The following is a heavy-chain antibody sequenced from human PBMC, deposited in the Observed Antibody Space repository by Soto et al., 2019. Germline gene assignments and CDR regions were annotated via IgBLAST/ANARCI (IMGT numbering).Heavy chain of an antibody. V-gene: IGHV1-46*01. J-gene: IGHJ4*02. D-gene: IGHD6-13*01. CDR1: GYNFARNH. CDR2: INPSDYST. CDR3: ARDRFGSWTFDY. Sequence: QVQLVQSGAEVREPGASVKVSCKASGYNFARNHMHWVRQTPGQGLEWLGIINPSDYSTSYAQKFRGRITVTRDTPTSTDYMELSGLTSEDTAVYYCARDRFGSWTFDYRGQGTLVTVSS.